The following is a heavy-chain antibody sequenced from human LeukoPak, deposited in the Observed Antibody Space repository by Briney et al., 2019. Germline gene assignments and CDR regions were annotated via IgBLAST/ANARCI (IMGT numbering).Heavy chain of an antibody. CDR2: ISGSGGST. V-gene: IGHV3-23*01. D-gene: IGHD5-18*01. J-gene: IGHJ3*02. Sequence: PGRSLRLSCAASGFTFSSYAMSWVRQAPGKGLEWVSAISGSGGSTYYADSVKGRFTISRDNSKNTLYLQMNSLRAEDTAVYYCAKGYRYSYGSYAFDIWGQGTMVTVSS. CDR3: AKGYRYSYGSYAFDI. CDR1: GFTFSSYA.